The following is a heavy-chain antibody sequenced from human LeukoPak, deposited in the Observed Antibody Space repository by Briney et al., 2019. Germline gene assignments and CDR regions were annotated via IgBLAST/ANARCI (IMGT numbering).Heavy chain of an antibody. CDR2: INGGDAT. CDR1: GFFASSNY. D-gene: IGHD2-2*01. CDR3: ARICSNPSCQQDV. Sequence: GGSLRPSCAASGFFASSNYMSWVRQAPGKGLEWVSVINGGDATSYVDSVRGRFTISRDSSKNTVYFQMNSLRPEDTAVYFCARICSNPSCQQDVWGKGTTVTVSS. J-gene: IGHJ6*04. V-gene: IGHV3-66*02.